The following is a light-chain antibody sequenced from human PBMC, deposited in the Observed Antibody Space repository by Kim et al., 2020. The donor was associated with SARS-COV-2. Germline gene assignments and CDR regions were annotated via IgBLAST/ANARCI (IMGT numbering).Light chain of an antibody. Sequence: DIQMTQSPSTLSASVGDTVTISCRASESFSSWLAWYQQKPGKDPNLLIYKASNLESGVPSSFSGSESGTEFTLTITSLQPDDFATYYCQQYYIFPYTFGQGTKLEI. V-gene: IGKV1-5*03. CDR2: KAS. CDR3: QQYYIFPYT. CDR1: ESFSSW. J-gene: IGKJ2*01.